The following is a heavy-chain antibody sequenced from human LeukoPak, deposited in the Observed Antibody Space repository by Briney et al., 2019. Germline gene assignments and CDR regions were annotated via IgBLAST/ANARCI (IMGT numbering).Heavy chain of an antibody. D-gene: IGHD3-16*01. CDR3: ARGSGGVGASLPY. V-gene: IGHV3-48*01. CDR1: GFTFSSYG. CDR2: ISYTGTI. J-gene: IGHJ4*02. Sequence: GGSLRLSCAASGFTFSSYGMHWVRQAPGKGLEWISYISYTGTIYYADSVKGRFTVSRDNAEISLYLQMISLRAEDTAIYYCARGSGGVGASLPYWGQGALVTVSS.